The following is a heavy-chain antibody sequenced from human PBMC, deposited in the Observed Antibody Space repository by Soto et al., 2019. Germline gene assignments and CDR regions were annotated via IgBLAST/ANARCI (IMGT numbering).Heavy chain of an antibody. V-gene: IGHV5-10-1*01. CDR3: VTPRLQVRGGSGAFDI. CDR1: GYSFTNYW. D-gene: IGHD3-10*01. CDR2: IDLSDSYI. Sequence: PGESLKISCKGSGYSFTNYWITWVRQMPGKGLEWMGRIDLSDSYINYSPSFQGHITISADKSTTTAYVQWSSLKASDTAMYYCVTPRLQVRGGSGAFDIWGQGTMVTVSS. J-gene: IGHJ3*02.